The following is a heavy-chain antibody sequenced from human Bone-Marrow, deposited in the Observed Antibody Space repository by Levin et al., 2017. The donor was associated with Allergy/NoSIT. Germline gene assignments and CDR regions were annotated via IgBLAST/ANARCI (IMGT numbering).Heavy chain of an antibody. V-gene: IGHV4-31*11. D-gene: IGHD3-22*01. CDR1: GGSITSGSYF. Sequence: SETLSLTCGVSGGSITSGSYFCSWIRQPAGKGLEWIGYIYYSGTTFYKPSLYSRMTISIDTRKNQFSLRLNSVTAADTGVYYCARVKYYFDESGIPHYPMDVWGQGTTVTVSS. CDR3: ARVKYYFDESGIPHYPMDV. J-gene: IGHJ6*02. CDR2: IYYSGTT.